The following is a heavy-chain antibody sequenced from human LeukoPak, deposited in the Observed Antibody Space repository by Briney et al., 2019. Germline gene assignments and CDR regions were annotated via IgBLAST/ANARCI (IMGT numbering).Heavy chain of an antibody. CDR2: IYYSGGT. CDR3: ARGRKAARWAGFDP. V-gene: IGHV4-39*07. CDR1: GGSISSSSYY. D-gene: IGHD6-6*01. J-gene: IGHJ5*02. Sequence: KPSETLSLTCTVSGGSISSSSYYWGWIRQPPGKGLEWIGSIYYSGGTYYNPSLKSRVTISVDTSKNQFSLKLSSVTAADTAVYYCARGRKAARWAGFDPWGQGTLVTVSS.